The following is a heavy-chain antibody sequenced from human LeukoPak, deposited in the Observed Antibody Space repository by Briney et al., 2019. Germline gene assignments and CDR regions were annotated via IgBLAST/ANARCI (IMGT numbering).Heavy chain of an antibody. J-gene: IGHJ4*02. CDR1: GYTFTGYY. Sequence: ASVKVSCKASGYTFTGYYMHWVRQAPGQGLEWMGWINPNSGGTNYAQKFQGRVTMTRDTSISTAYMELSRLRSDDTAVYYCARESETWLQPFDYWGQGTLVTVSS. CDR3: ARESETWLQPFDY. V-gene: IGHV1-2*02. CDR2: INPNSGGT. D-gene: IGHD5-24*01.